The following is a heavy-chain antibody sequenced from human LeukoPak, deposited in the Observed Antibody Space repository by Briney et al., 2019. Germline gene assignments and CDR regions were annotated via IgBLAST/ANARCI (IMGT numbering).Heavy chain of an antibody. D-gene: IGHD6-13*01. CDR3: ARSQSSSLIDY. CDR1: GFSLSAYG. Sequence: GGSLRLSCAASGFSLSAYGVHWVRQAPGKGLEWVAVIWYDGTSKDYADSVKGRFTFSRDNSKNTLYPQMNSLTVEDTAVYYCARSQSSSLIDYWGQGTLVTVSS. J-gene: IGHJ4*02. V-gene: IGHV3-33*01. CDR2: IWYDGTSK.